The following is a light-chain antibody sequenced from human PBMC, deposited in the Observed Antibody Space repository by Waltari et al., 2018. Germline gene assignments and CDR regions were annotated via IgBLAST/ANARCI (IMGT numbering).Light chain of an antibody. CDR3: QSYDNSLTV. CDR1: SGSIATNY. CDR2: EDK. J-gene: IGLJ3*02. Sequence: NFMLTQPHSVSESPGKTVTISCTRSSGSIATNYVQWYQQRPGSAPTTISYEDKKRPSGVPDRFSGAIDSYSNAASLTISGLKTEDEADYYCQSYDNSLTVFGGGTRLTVL. V-gene: IGLV6-57*04.